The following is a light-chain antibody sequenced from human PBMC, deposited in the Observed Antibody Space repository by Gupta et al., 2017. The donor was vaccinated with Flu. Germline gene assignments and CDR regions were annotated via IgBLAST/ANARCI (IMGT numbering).Light chain of an antibody. V-gene: IGKV3-20*01. CDR1: QSVSD. CDR3: QQDSSSIT. J-gene: IGKJ4*01. CDR2: ATT. Sequence: EIALTQSPGTLSLSPGERPALSGRASQSVSDFAWYQQKPGQAPSPIIYATTRRGVGSPDRFRCGGCGTEFTLTISRRERQHCAVYCGQQDSSSITFGGGTRVEIK.